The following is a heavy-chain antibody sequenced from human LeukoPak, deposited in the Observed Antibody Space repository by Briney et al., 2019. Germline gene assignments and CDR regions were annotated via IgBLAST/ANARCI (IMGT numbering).Heavy chain of an antibody. CDR3: ARGRKQQLVRGVNWFDP. D-gene: IGHD6-13*01. CDR1: GGSFSGYY. Sequence: KASETLSLTCAVYGGSFSGYYWSWIRQPPGKGLEWIGEINHSGSTNYNPSLKSRVTISVDTSKNQFSLKLSSVTAADTAVYYCARGRKQQLVRGVNWFDPWGQGTLVTVSS. J-gene: IGHJ5*02. CDR2: INHSGST. V-gene: IGHV4-34*01.